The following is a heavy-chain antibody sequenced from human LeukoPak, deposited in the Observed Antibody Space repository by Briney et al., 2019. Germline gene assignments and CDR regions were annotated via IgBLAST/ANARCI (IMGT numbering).Heavy chain of an antibody. J-gene: IGHJ2*01. CDR3: AREIAAAGTRYFDL. V-gene: IGHV4-31*03. CDR2: IYYSGST. Sequence: SETLSLTCTVSDGSISSGGYYWSWIRQHPGKGLEWNGYIYYSGSTYYNPSLKSRVTISVDTSKNQFSLKLSSVTAADTAVYYCAREIAAAGTRYFDLWGRGTLVTVSS. D-gene: IGHD6-13*01. CDR1: DGSISSGGYY.